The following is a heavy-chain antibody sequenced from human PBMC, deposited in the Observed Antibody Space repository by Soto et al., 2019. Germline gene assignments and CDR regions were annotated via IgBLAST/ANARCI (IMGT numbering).Heavy chain of an antibody. V-gene: IGHV3-23*01. J-gene: IGHJ4*02. Sequence: GGSLRLSCAASGFTFSSYAMSWVRQAPGKGLEWVSGLSGSGGNTYYADSVKGRFTISRDNSKNTLYLQMNSLRAEDTAVYYCAKSDQRNSAAPFDYWGLGTLVTVSS. CDR3: AKSDQRNSAAPFDY. D-gene: IGHD2-2*01. CDR2: LSGSGGNT. CDR1: GFTFSSYA.